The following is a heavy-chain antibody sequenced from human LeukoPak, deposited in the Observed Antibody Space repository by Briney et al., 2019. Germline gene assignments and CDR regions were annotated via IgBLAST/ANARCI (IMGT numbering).Heavy chain of an antibody. Sequence: PSETLSLTCTVSGGSISSSSYYWGWIRQPPGKGLEWIGYIYHSGSTYYNPSLKSRVTISVDRSKNQFSLKLSSVTAADTAVYYCARGYYYYYMDVWGKGTTVTVSS. CDR2: IYHSGST. J-gene: IGHJ6*03. CDR1: GGSISSSSYY. CDR3: ARGYYYYYMDV. V-gene: IGHV4-39*07.